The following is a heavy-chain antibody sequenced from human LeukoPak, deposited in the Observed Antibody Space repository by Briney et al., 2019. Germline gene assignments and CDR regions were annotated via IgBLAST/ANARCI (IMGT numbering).Heavy chain of an antibody. CDR2: IYSSGST. Sequence: SETLSLTCTVSGGSISSYYWSWIRQPAGKGLEWIGRIYSSGSTNYNPSLKSRVTMSVDTSKNQFSLKLTSVTAADAAVYYCARDRRRELVHAFDVWGRGTMVTVSS. D-gene: IGHD1-7*01. V-gene: IGHV4-4*07. J-gene: IGHJ3*01. CDR3: ARDRRRELVHAFDV. CDR1: GGSISSYY.